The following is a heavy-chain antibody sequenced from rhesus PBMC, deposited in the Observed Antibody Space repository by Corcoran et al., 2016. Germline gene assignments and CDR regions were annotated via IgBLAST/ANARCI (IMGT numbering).Heavy chain of an antibody. CDR2: NTYSGST. CDR3: ARVDSGYSIDFDY. CDR1: GGSISSGYYY. Sequence: QVQLQESGPGLVKPSETLSLTCAVSGGSISSGYYYWSWIRQPPGKGLEWIGYNTYSGSTSYNPSLKSRVTIARDTSQTHFSLKLSSGTAADTAVYYCARVDSGYSIDFDYWGQGVLVTVSS. V-gene: IGHV4-122*02. J-gene: IGHJ4*01. D-gene: IGHD5-24*01.